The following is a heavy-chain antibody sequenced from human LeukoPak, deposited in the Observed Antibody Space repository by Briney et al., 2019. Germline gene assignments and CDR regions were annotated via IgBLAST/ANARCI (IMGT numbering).Heavy chain of an antibody. D-gene: IGHD6-13*01. CDR3: ARSDSSSWYWRYNWFDP. CDR1: GGTFISYA. CDR2: IIPIFGTA. Sequence: SVKVSCKASGGTFISYAISWVRQAPGQGLEWMGGIIPIFGTANYAQKFQGRATITTDESTSTAYMELSSLRSEDTAVYYCARSDSSSWYWRYNWFDPWGQGTLVTVSS. V-gene: IGHV1-69*05. J-gene: IGHJ5*02.